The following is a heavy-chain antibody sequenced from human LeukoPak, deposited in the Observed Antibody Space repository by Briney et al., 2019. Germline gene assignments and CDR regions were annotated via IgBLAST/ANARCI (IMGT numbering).Heavy chain of an antibody. J-gene: IGHJ4*02. Sequence: PGGSLRLSCAASGFTFSSYSMNWVRQAPGKGLEWVSYISSSSSTIYYADSVKGRFTISRDNAKNSLYLQMNSLRAEDTAVYYCAXXKVNDILTGYSYYFDYWGQGTLVTVSS. CDR3: AXXKVNDILTGYSYYFDY. D-gene: IGHD3-9*01. V-gene: IGHV3-48*04. CDR2: ISSSSSTI. CDR1: GFTFSSYS.